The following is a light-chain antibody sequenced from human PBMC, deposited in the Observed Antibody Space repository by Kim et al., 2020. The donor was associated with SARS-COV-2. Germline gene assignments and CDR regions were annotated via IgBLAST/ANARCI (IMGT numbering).Light chain of an antibody. J-gene: IGKJ2*03. Sequence: PGERAALSCRASQSVSSSYLAWYQQKPGQSPRLLIYGVSSRAPGIPDRFIGGGSGTDFTLTISRLEPQDFAVYYCQHYGGSLFSFGQGTKLEI. CDR1: QSVSSSY. CDR3: QHYGGSLFS. V-gene: IGKV3-20*01. CDR2: GVS.